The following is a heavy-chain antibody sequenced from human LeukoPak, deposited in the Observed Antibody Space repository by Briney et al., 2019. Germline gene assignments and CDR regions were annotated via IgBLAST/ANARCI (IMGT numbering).Heavy chain of an antibody. CDR3: TRPDSGFGGVMNY. Sequence: GGSLRLSCAGSGFTFSSYAMSWVRQAPGKGLEWISAISGSGDSTYYADSVKGRFTISRDNSKNTLYLQMNSLRAEDTAVYYCTRPDSGFGGVMNYWGQGTLVTVSS. CDR2: ISGSGDST. J-gene: IGHJ4*02. D-gene: IGHD3-16*01. V-gene: IGHV3-23*01. CDR1: GFTFSSYA.